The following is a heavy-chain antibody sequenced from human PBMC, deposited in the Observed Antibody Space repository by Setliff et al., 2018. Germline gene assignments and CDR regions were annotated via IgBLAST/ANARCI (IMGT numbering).Heavy chain of an antibody. CDR1: GFTFSSYA. CDR3: AKRGPYCSGGTCHYYFDY. Sequence: PGGSLRLSCAASGFTFSSYAITWVRQAPGKGLEWVSRISGSAQTTYYADSVKGRFTISRDNSKNTVYLDVNSLRAEDTAVYYCAKRGPYCSGGTCHYYFDYWGQGTLVTVSS. J-gene: IGHJ4*02. CDR2: ISGSAQTT. D-gene: IGHD2-15*01. V-gene: IGHV3-23*01.